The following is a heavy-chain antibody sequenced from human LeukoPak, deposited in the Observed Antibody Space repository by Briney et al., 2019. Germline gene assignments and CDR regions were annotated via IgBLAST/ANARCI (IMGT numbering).Heavy chain of an antibody. CDR3: ARQIDGSYFDY. CDR2: IYYSGST. V-gene: IGHV4-59*08. D-gene: IGHD3-9*01. Sequence: PPETLSLTCTVSGGSISSYYWSWIRQPPGKGLEWIGYIYYSGSTNYNPSLKSGVTISVDTSKNQFSLKLSSVTAADTAVYYCARQIDGSYFDYWGQGTLVTVSS. CDR1: GGSISSYY. J-gene: IGHJ4*02.